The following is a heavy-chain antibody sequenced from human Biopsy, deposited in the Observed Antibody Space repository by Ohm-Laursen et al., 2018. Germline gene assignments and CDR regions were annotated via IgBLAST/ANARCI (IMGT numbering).Heavy chain of an antibody. V-gene: IGHV1-8*01. CDR3: ARGGSFLPSKYFHH. CDR2: MNPNTGNT. J-gene: IGHJ1*01. CDR1: GYTFTTYD. D-gene: IGHD3-10*01. Sequence: GASVKVSCKASGYTFTTYDINWVRQATGQGLEWMGWMNPNTGNTGFAQKFQGRITMTRNTSISTAYMELRSLRSDDTAVYYCARGGSFLPSKYFHHWGQGTLVTVSS.